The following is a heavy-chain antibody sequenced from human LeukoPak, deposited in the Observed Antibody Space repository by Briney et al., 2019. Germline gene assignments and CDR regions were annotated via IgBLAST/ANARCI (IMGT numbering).Heavy chain of an antibody. Sequence: GGSLRLSCAASGFTFSNYEMNWVRQAPGKGLEWVSYISNSGTTIYYTDSVKGRFTVSRDNAKNSLYLQMNSLRAEDTAVYYCARDPRDSSGYYYDYWGQGTLVTVSS. CDR1: GFTFSNYE. D-gene: IGHD3-22*01. V-gene: IGHV3-48*03. CDR2: ISNSGTTI. J-gene: IGHJ4*02. CDR3: ARDPRDSSGYYYDY.